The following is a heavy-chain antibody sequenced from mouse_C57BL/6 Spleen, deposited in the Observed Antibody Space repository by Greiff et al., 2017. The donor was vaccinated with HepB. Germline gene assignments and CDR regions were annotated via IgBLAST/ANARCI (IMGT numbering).Heavy chain of an antibody. V-gene: IGHV1-26*01. CDR1: GYTFTDYY. Sequence: VQLQQSGPELVKPGASVKISCKASGYTFTDYYMNWVKQSHGKSLEWIGDINPNNGGTSYNQKFKGKATLTVDKSSSTAYMELRSLTSEDSAVYYCARSNGVYYYGSSYAMDYWGQGTSVTVSS. CDR3: ARSNGVYYYGSSYAMDY. J-gene: IGHJ4*01. CDR2: INPNNGGT. D-gene: IGHD1-1*01.